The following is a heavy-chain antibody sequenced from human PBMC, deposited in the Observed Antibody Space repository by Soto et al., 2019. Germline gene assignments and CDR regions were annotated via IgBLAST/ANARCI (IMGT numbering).Heavy chain of an antibody. Sequence: QVQLVQSGGEVKRPGASVKVSCKTSGYTFSNYGFTWVRQAPGRLLECLGWISLYSDGTNYAQKFQGRVSTTTDTSTTTDYRELRSLRSDDTAVYYCARVVPGAEAWFGPWGQGTLVTVSS. CDR3: ARVVPGAEAWFGP. V-gene: IGHV1-18*01. J-gene: IGHJ5*02. D-gene: IGHD2-2*01. CDR1: GYTFSNYG. CDR2: ISLYSDGT.